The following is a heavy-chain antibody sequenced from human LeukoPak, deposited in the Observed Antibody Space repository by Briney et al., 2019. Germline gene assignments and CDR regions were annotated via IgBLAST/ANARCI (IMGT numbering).Heavy chain of an antibody. CDR1: GDSLSRYY. V-gene: IGHV4-59*01. Sequence: SETLSLTCTVSGDSLSRYYWSWIRHPPGKGPEWIRHIYYCESTNYNPSLKSRVTISVDTSKNQFSLKLSSVTAADTAVYYCARGRHCSGGSCYSPFYYGMDVWGQGTTVTVSS. CDR2: IYYCEST. D-gene: IGHD2-15*01. CDR3: ARGRHCSGGSCYSPFYYGMDV. J-gene: IGHJ6*02.